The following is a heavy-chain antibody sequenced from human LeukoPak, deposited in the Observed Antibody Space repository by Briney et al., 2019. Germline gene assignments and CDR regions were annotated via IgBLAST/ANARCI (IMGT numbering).Heavy chain of an antibody. CDR2: ISSSSSYI. CDR1: GFTFSSYS. D-gene: IGHD1-26*01. J-gene: IGHJ4*02. V-gene: IGHV3-21*01. CDR3: ARDRSGSYHRALKY. Sequence: GGSLRLSCAASGFTFSSYSMNWVRQAPGKGLEWVSSISSSSSYIYYADSVKGRFTISRDNAKNSLYLQMNSLRAEDTAVYYCARDRSGSYHRALKYWGQGTLVTVFS.